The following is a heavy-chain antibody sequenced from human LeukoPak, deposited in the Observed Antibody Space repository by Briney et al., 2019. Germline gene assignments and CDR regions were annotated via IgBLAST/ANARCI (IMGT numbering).Heavy chain of an antibody. D-gene: IGHD6-19*01. Sequence: SETLSLTCAVYGGSFSGYYWSWIRQPPGKGLEWIGYIYYSGSTNYNPSLKSRVTISVDTSKNQFSLNLSSVTAADTAVYYCARLGYSSGWYYFDYWGQGTLVTVSS. CDR2: IYYSGST. CDR1: GGSFSGYY. V-gene: IGHV4-59*01. CDR3: ARLGYSSGWYYFDY. J-gene: IGHJ4*02.